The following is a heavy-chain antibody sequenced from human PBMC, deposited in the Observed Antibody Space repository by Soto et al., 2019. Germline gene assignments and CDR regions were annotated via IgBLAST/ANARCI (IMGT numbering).Heavy chain of an antibody. J-gene: IGHJ6*02. V-gene: IGHV3-23*01. CDR1: GFTFSSYA. D-gene: IGHD3-10*01. Sequence: GGSLRLSCAASGFTFSSYAMSWVRQAPGKGLEWVSAISGSGGSTYYADSVKGRFTISRDNSKNTLYLQMNSLRAEDTAVYYCVSGSGSYYNGETPNYYYYYGMDVWGQGTTVTVSS. CDR3: VSGSGSYYNGETPNYYYYYGMDV. CDR2: ISGSGGST.